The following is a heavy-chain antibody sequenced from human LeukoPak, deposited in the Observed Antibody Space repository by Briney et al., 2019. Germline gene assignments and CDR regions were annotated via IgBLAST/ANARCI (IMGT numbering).Heavy chain of an antibody. J-gene: IGHJ3*02. V-gene: IGHV5-51*01. CDR3: ARGGSSSWYGAFDI. CDR2: IYPGDSDT. D-gene: IGHD6-13*01. CDR1: GYTFTSYW. Sequence: TTGESLKISCKGSGYTFTSYWIGWVRQMPGKGLEWMGIIYPGDSDTRYSPSFQGQVSISVDKSISTAYLQWSSLKASDTAMYYCARGGSSSWYGAFDIWGQGTMVTVSS.